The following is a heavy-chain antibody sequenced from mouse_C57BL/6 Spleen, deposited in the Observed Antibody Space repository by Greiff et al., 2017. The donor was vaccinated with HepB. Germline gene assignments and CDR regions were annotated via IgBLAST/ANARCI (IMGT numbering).Heavy chain of an antibody. Sequence: EVKLVESGGGLVKPGGSLKLSCAASGFTFSSYAMSWVRQTPEKRLEWVATISDGGSYTYYPDNVKGRFTISRDNAKNNLYLQMSHLKSEDTAMYYCARDRVDYGSSYWYFDVWGTGTTVTVSS. CDR2: ISDGGSYT. J-gene: IGHJ1*03. V-gene: IGHV5-4*01. CDR1: GFTFSSYA. D-gene: IGHD1-1*01. CDR3: ARDRVDYGSSYWYFDV.